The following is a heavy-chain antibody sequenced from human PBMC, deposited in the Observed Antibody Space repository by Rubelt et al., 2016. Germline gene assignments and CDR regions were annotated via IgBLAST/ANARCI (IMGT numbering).Heavy chain of an antibody. CDR2: FSGSDDYT. Sequence: VQLQESGPGLVKPSETLSLTCTVSGYSLGSGYYWGWIRQPPGKGLEWVSGFSGSDDYTSYADSVKGRFTTSRDNSKNTLYLQMNSLRAEDTAIYYCAKGVYCSSSSCLQYYGLDVWGQGTTVTVSS. D-gene: IGHD2-2*01. CDR1: GYSLGSGYY. CDR3: AKGVYCSSSSCLQYYGLDV. V-gene: IGHV3-23*01. J-gene: IGHJ6*02.